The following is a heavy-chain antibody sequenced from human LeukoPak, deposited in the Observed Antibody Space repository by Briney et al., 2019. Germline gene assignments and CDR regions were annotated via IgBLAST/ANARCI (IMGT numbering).Heavy chain of an antibody. Sequence: SVKVSCKASGGTFSSYAIIWVRQAPGQGLEWMGRIIPILGIANYAQKFQGRVTITADKSTSTAYMELSSLRSEDTAVYYCAFGAYDSSGYYGYWGQGTLVTVSS. V-gene: IGHV1-69*04. CDR1: GGTFSSYA. D-gene: IGHD3-22*01. CDR3: AFGAYDSSGYYGY. J-gene: IGHJ4*02. CDR2: IIPILGIA.